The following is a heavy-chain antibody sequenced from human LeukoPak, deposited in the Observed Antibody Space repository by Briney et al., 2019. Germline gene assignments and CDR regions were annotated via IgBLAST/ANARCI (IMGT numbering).Heavy chain of an antibody. D-gene: IGHD6-19*01. CDR2: VYYNGST. V-gene: IGHV4-59*01. Sequence: SETLSLTCTVSGGSIRLYHWTWLRQPPGKALEWIGYVYYNGSTKYNPSLKSRVTISVDTSKNHFSLKLSSVTAADTAVYYCARDRAAGSDWLDPWGQGALVTVSS. J-gene: IGHJ5*02. CDR1: GGSIRLYH. CDR3: ARDRAAGSDWLDP.